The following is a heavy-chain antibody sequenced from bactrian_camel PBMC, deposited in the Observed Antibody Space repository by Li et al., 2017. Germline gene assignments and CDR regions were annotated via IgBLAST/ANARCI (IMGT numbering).Heavy chain of an antibody. Sequence: HVQLVESGGDSVQSGGSLRLSCVFSGGTYSNYCMGWFRQSTTRGREGVATFDRDGGTSYADSVKGRFTISRDNAKNTVYLQLNSLKTEDMAMYYCARGVYYNVFEYNYWGQGTQVTVS. CDR1: GGTYSNYC. J-gene: IGHJ4*01. V-gene: IGHV3S53*01. CDR2: FDRDGGT. CDR3: ARGVYYNVFEYNY. D-gene: IGHD2*01.